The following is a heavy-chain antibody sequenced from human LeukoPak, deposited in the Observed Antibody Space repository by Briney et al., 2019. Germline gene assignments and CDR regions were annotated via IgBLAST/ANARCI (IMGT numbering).Heavy chain of an antibody. D-gene: IGHD6-25*01. CDR1: GFTFSSYA. V-gene: IGHV3-30-3*01. CDR2: ISYDGSNK. Sequence: GGSLRLSCAASGFTFSSYAMHWDRQAPGKGLEWVAVISYDGSNKYYADSVKGRFTISRDNSKNTLYLQMNSLRAEDTAVYYCARDRDSSGYYFDYWGQGTLVTVSS. CDR3: ARDRDSSGYYFDY. J-gene: IGHJ4*02.